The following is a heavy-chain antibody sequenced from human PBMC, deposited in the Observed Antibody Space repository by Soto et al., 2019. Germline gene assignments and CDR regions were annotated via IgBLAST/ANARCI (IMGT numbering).Heavy chain of an antibody. Sequence: QITLKESGPTLVKPTQTLTLTCTFSGFSLSTSGVGVCWIRHPPGKALEWLALIYWDDDKRYSPSLKSRLTITKDTAQNQVVLTMTNMDPVDTATYYCAHRPSYCSGGSCYSGFDYWGQGTLVTVSS. J-gene: IGHJ4*02. D-gene: IGHD2-15*01. CDR1: GFSLSTSGVG. V-gene: IGHV2-5*02. CDR3: AHRPSYCSGGSCYSGFDY. CDR2: IYWDDDK.